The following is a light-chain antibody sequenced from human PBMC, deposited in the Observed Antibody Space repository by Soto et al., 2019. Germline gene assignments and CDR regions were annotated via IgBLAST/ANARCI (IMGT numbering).Light chain of an antibody. CDR2: GAS. Sequence: EIVLTQSPGTLSLSPGERATLSCRASQSVSSSYLAWYQQKPGQAPRLLIYGASCRATGIPDRFSGSGSGTDVTLTISRLEPEDFAVYYCQQYGRSPPFTFGPGTKVDIK. CDR1: QSVSSSY. V-gene: IGKV3-20*01. J-gene: IGKJ3*01. CDR3: QQYGRSPPFT.